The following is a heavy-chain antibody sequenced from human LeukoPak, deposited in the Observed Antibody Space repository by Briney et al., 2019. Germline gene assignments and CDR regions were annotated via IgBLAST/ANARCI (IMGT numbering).Heavy chain of an antibody. J-gene: IGHJ5*02. CDR2: IDTSEST. CDR1: GGSISSYY. D-gene: IGHD4-17*01. Sequence: PSETLSLTCTVSGGSISSYYWNWIRQPAGKGLEWIGRIDTSESTYYNPSLKSRVTMSVDTSKNQFSLKLTSVTAADTAVYYCAGDRGGDYGCFDLWGQGTLVTVSS. CDR3: AGDRGGDYGCFDL. V-gene: IGHV4-4*07.